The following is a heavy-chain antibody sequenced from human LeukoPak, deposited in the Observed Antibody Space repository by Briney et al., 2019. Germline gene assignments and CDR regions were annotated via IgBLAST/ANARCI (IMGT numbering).Heavy chain of an antibody. D-gene: IGHD3/OR15-3a*01. CDR2: IVYSDRT. CDR3: ARHRLTPHFGLVPLDY. V-gene: IGHV4-39*01. J-gene: IGHJ4*02. Sequence: PSETLSLTCTVSGGSISSSSYYRGWIRQPPGKGLEWIGLIVYSDRTYYNPSLKTRVTISVDTSKNQYSLKLSSVTAADTAVYFCARHRLTPHFGLVPLDYWGQGTPVTVSS. CDR1: GGSISSSSYY.